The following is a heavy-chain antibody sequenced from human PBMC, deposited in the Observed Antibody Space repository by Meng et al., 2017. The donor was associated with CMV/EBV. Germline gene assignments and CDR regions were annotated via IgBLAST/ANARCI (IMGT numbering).Heavy chain of an antibody. D-gene: IGHD3-22*01. V-gene: IGHV3-9*01. CDR3: ARDGGYDSSGNRMGTFDY. J-gene: IGHJ4*02. CDR2: ISWNSGSI. CDR1: GFTFDDYA. Sequence: SLKISCAASGFTFDDYAMHWVRQAPGKGLEWVSGISWNSGSIGYADSVKGRFTISRDNAKNSLYLQMNSLRAEDTAVYYCARDGGYDSSGNRMGTFDYWGQGTLVTVSS.